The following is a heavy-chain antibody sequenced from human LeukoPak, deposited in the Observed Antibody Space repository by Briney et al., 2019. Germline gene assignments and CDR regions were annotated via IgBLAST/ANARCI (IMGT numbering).Heavy chain of an antibody. J-gene: IGHJ6*02. CDR1: GYTFTGYY. V-gene: IGHV1-2*06. CDR2: INPNSGGT. D-gene: IGHD2-2*01. Sequence: ASVKVSCKASGYTFTGYYMHWVRQAPGQGLEWMGRINPNSGGTNYAQKFQGRVTMTRDTSISTAYMELSRLRSDDTAVYYCARAEPTYQLLVLASFGYYYGMDVWGQGTTVTVSS. CDR3: ARAEPTYQLLVLASFGYYYGMDV.